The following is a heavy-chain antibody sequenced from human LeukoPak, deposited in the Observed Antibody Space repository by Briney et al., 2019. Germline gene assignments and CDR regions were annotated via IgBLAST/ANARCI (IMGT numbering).Heavy chain of an antibody. CDR3: AREGPNAYYDFWSGYYHYYYYMDV. Sequence: ASVKVSCKASGYTFTSYGIGWVRQAPGQGLEWMGWISAYNGNTNCAQKLQGRVTMTTDTSTSTAYMELRSLRSDDTAVYYCAREGPNAYYDFWSGYYHYYYYMDVWGKGTTVTVSS. D-gene: IGHD3-3*01. CDR2: ISAYNGNT. V-gene: IGHV1-18*01. CDR1: GYTFTSYG. J-gene: IGHJ6*03.